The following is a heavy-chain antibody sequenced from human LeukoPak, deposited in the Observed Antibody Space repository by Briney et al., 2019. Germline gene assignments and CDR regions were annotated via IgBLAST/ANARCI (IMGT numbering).Heavy chain of an antibody. D-gene: IGHD5-18*01. CDR1: GCTFTSYG. V-gene: IGHV1-18*01. CDR2: ISAYNGNT. J-gene: IGHJ4*02. CDR3: ARGRGYSYDY. Sequence: ASVKVSCKASGCTFTSYGISWVRQAPGQGLEWMGWISAYNGNTNYAQKLQGRVTMTRNTSISTAYMELSSLRSEDTAVYYCARGRGYSYDYWGQGTLVTVSS.